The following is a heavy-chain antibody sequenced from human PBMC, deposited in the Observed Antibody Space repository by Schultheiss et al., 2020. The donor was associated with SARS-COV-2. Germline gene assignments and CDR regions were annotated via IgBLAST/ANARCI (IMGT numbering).Heavy chain of an antibody. V-gene: IGHV4-59*01. CDR3: ARVGGSYSWIDY. Sequence: SQTLSLTCTVSGGSISSYYWSWIRQPPGKGLEWIGSIYYSGSTYYNPSLKSRVTISVDTSKNQFSLKLSSVTAADTAVYYCARVGGSYSWIDYWGQGTLVTVSS. CDR1: GGSISSYY. CDR2: IYYSGST. D-gene: IGHD1-26*01. J-gene: IGHJ4*02.